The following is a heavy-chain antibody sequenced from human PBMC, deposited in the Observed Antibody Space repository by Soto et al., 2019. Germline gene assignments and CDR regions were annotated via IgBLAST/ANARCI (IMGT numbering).Heavy chain of an antibody. CDR3: AKGVAGWCISTSGYGDY. D-gene: IGHD2-2*01. CDR1: GFTFSSYG. Sequence: QVQLVESGGGVVQPGRSLRLSCAASGFTFSSYGMHWVRQAPGKGLEWVAVISYDGSNKYYADSVKGRFTISRDNTKNTQYLQMNSLRAEDTAVYYGAKGVAGWCISTSGYGDYWGQGTLVTVSS. J-gene: IGHJ4*02. CDR2: ISYDGSNK. V-gene: IGHV3-30*18.